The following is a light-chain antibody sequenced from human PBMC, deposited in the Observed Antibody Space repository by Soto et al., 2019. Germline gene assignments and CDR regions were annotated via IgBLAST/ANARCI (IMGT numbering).Light chain of an antibody. CDR2: DNN. J-gene: IGLJ1*01. Sequence: QSVLTQPPSLSAAPGQKVTISCSGSSSNIGNNYVSWYQQLPGTAPKLLIYDNNKRPSGIPDRFSGSKSGTSATLGITGLQTGDEADYYCGTWDSSLSAYVFGTG. CDR3: GTWDSSLSAYV. CDR1: SSNIGNNY. V-gene: IGLV1-51*01.